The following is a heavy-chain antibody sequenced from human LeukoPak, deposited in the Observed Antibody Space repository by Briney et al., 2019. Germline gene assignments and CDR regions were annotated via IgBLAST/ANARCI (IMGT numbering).Heavy chain of an antibody. CDR2: IIPILGIA. J-gene: IGHJ1*01. D-gene: IGHD6-19*01. CDR1: GGTFSSYA. Sequence: ASVKVSCKASGGTFSSYAISWVRQAPGQGLEWMGRIIPILGIANYAQKFQGRVTITADNSTSTAYMELSSLRSEDTAVYYCARDPYSSGPAGNFQHWGQGTLVTVSS. V-gene: IGHV1-69*04. CDR3: ARDPYSSGPAGNFQH.